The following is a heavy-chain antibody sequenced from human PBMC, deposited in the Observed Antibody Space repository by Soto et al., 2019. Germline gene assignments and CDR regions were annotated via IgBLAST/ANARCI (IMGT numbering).Heavy chain of an antibody. D-gene: IGHD5-12*01. CDR2: IDPSDSYT. CDR1: GYSFTSYW. Sequence: GESLKISCKGSGYSFTSYWISWVRQMPGKGLEWMGRIDPSDSYTNYSPSFQGHVTISADKSISTAYLQWSSLKASDTAMYYCARLGADGYNQYLIDYWGQGTLVTVYS. CDR3: ARLGADGYNQYLIDY. J-gene: IGHJ4*02. V-gene: IGHV5-10-1*01.